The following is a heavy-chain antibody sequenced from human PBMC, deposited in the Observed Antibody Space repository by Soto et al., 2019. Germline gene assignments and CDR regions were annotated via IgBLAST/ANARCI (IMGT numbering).Heavy chain of an antibody. CDR1: GYTFTTYG. J-gene: IGHJ6*02. D-gene: IGHD3-10*01. V-gene: IGHV1-18*04. Sequence: QVRLVQSGPEVKPPGASVKVSCKTSGYTFTTYGVSWVRQAPGQGSEWMEGSSEYDGDTKYSPKFQVRLTMTTDTSTRTVYRELGSLTAYDTAMYDCASSRMTMVRGVQNYYYGMDVWGQGPTVTVSS. CDR3: ASSRMTMVRGVQNYYYGMDV. CDR2: SSEYDGDT.